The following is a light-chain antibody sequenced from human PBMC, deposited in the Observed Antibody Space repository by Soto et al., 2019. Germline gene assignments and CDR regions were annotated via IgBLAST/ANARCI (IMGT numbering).Light chain of an antibody. J-gene: IGLJ2*01. CDR2: EVS. CDR1: SSDVGSYNL. V-gene: IGLV2-23*02. Sequence: QSALTQPASVSGSPGQSITISCTGTSSDVGSYNLVAWYQQHPGKAPKLMIYEVSKRPSGVFNRFSGSKSGNTASMTISGLQAEDEADYYCCSYAGSSTYVVFGGGTKVTVL. CDR3: CSYAGSSTYVV.